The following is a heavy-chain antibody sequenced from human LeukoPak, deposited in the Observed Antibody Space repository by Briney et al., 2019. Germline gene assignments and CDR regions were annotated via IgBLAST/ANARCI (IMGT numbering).Heavy chain of an antibody. D-gene: IGHD3-22*01. CDR3: AYDSSGYYFWIY. Sequence: GGSLRLSCAASGFTFSSYSMTWFRQAPGKGLEWVSSISSSSSYIYYADSVKGRFTISRDNAKNSLYLQMNSLRAEDTAVYYCAYDSSGYYFWIYWGQGTLVTVSS. V-gene: IGHV3-21*01. CDR1: GFTFSSYS. J-gene: IGHJ4*02. CDR2: ISSSSSYI.